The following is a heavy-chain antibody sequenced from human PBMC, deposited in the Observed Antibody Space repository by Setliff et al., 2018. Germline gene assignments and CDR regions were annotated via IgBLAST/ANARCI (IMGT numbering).Heavy chain of an antibody. CDR1: GGSFSGYY. V-gene: IGHV4-34*01. J-gene: IGHJ4*02. Sequence: SETLSLTCAVYGGSFSGYYWSWVRQPPGKGLEWIGEIYHSGSANYNPSLKSRVTTSVDTSKNQFSLKLSSVTAADTAVYYCARDGGEYWGQGTLVTVSS. CDR2: IYHSGSA. CDR3: ARDGGEY. D-gene: IGHD3-16*01.